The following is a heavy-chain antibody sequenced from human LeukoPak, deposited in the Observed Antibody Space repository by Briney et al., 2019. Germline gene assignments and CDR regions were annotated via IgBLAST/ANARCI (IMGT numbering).Heavy chain of an antibody. CDR1: GYTFTGYY. V-gene: IGHV1-2*02. CDR3: ARGDIVVVPAAPAGLDP. D-gene: IGHD2-2*01. Sequence: ASVKVSCKASGYTFTGYYMHWVRQAPGQGLEWMGWINPNSGGTNYAQKFQGRVTMTRDTSISTAYMELSRLRSEDTAVYYCARGDIVVVPAAPAGLDPWGQGTLVTVSS. CDR2: INPNSGGT. J-gene: IGHJ5*02.